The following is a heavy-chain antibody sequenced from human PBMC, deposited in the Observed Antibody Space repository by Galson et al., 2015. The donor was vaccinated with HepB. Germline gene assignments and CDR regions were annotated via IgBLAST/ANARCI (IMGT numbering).Heavy chain of an antibody. CDR2: ISADKDKT. D-gene: IGHD3-3*01. J-gene: IGHJ4*02. V-gene: IGHV1-18*04. CDR3: ARARARGSSTNPWAEMFAVVVDDTPPNILDH. Sequence: SVKVSCKASGYTFSSYAISWVRQAPGQGLEWMGWISADKDKTHYAQMLQGRVTMTTDTSTSTAYMELRSLRSDDTAVYYCARARARGSSTNPWAEMFAVVVDDTPPNILDHWGQGTLVTVSS. CDR1: GYTFSSYA.